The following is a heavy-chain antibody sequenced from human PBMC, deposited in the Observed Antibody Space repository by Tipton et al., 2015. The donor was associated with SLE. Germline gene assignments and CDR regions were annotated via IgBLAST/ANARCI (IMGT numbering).Heavy chain of an antibody. V-gene: IGHV4-59*01. Sequence: LRLSCTVSGGSISSYYWSWIRQPPGKGPEWIGYIYYSGSTNYNPSLKSRVTISVDTSKNQFSLKLSSVTAADTAVYYCAGGMPSGSYNYWGQGTLATVSS. J-gene: IGHJ4*02. CDR2: IYYSGST. D-gene: IGHD1-26*01. CDR1: GGSISSYY. CDR3: AGGMPSGSYNY.